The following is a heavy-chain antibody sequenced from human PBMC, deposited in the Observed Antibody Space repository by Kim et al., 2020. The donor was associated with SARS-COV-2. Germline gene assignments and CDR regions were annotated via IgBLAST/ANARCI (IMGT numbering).Heavy chain of an antibody. J-gene: IGHJ6*01. Sequence: GGSLRLSCAASGFTFNSYAMFWVRQAPGKGLECVSVISAGGGTTYYADSVKGQFTMSRDNSNNTLYLQMNSLRAEDSAVYYCAKAPAVTTPGYYYYGLDV. CDR2: ISAGGGTT. D-gene: IGHD4-17*01. V-gene: IGHV3-23*01. CDR3: AKAPAVTTPGYYYYGLDV. CDR1: GFTFNSYA.